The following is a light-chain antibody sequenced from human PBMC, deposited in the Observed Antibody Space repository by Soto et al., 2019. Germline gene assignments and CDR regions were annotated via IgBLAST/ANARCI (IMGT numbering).Light chain of an antibody. CDR1: QGISSC. CDR3: QQANSFPFT. J-gene: IGKJ3*01. CDR2: AAS. V-gene: IGKV1-12*01. Sequence: DIQMTQSPSSVSASVGDRVTITCRASQGISSCLAWYQQKPGKAPKLLIYAASRLQSGVPSRLSGSGSGTDFTLTIRSLQPEDFATYYCQQANSFPFTFAPGNKVDIK.